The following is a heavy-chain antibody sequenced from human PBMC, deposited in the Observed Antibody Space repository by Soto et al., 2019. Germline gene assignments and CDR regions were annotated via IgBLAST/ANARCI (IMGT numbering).Heavy chain of an antibody. CDR2: IIPIFGTA. CDR3: ASLQIADPDIVLVPAALAAYYGMDV. V-gene: IGHV1-69*12. CDR1: GGTFSSYA. Sequence: QVQLVQSGAEVKKPGSSVKVSCKASGGTFSSYAISWVRQAPGQGLEWMGGIIPIFGTANYAQKFQGRVTITADESTSTAYMELSSLRSEDTAVYYCASLQIADPDIVLVPAALAAYYGMDVWGQGTTVTVSS. J-gene: IGHJ6*02. D-gene: IGHD2-2*01.